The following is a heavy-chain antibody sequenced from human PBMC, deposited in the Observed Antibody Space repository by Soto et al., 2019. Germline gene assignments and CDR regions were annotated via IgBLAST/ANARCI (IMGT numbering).Heavy chain of an antibody. V-gene: IGHV3-48*02. CDR2: ISSGSYNI. Sequence: PGGSLRLSCTASGFTFSSYSMNWVRQAPGKGLEWVSYISSGSYNIYYADSVKGRFTISRDNAKDSLYLQMSSLRDDDSAVYYCARGPSAAAPLSDWYFDLWGRGTLVT. D-gene: IGHD2-2*01. J-gene: IGHJ2*01. CDR3: ARGPSAAAPLSDWYFDL. CDR1: GFTFSSYS.